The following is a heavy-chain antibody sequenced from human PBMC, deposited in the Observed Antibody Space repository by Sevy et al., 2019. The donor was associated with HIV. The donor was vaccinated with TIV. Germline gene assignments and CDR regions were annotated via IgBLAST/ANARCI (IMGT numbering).Heavy chain of an antibody. D-gene: IGHD3-9*01. CDR3: ARDSYYDILTGYYPSGMDV. CDR2: IYYSGST. V-gene: IGHV4-30-4*01. J-gene: IGHJ6*02. Sequence: SETLSLTCTVSGGSISSGDYYWSWIRQPPGKGLEWIGYIYYSGSTYYNPSLKSRVTISVDTSKKQFSLKLSSVTAADTAVYYCARDSYYDILTGYYPSGMDVWGQGTTVTVSS. CDR1: GGSISSGDYY.